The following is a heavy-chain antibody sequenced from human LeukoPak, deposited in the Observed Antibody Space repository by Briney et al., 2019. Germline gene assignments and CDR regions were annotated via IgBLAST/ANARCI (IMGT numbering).Heavy chain of an antibody. CDR3: ARDWRLTPMVTYWFDT. D-gene: IGHD2-21*02. CDR2: INTNTGHP. V-gene: IGHV7-4-1*02. CDR1: GGTFSSYA. Sequence: ASVKVSCKASGGTFSSYAISWVRQAPGQGLEWMGWINTNTGHPTYAQGFTGRFLFSLDTSVNTAYLQISSLKAEDTAVYYCARDWRLTPMVTYWFDTWGQGTLVTVSS. J-gene: IGHJ5*02.